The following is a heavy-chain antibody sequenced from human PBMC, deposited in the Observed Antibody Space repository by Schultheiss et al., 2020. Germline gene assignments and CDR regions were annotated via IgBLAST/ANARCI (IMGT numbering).Heavy chain of an antibody. CDR1: GGSVSSGSYY. J-gene: IGHJ5*02. Sequence: SETLSLTCTVSGGSVSSGSYYRSWIRQPPGKGLEWIGYIYYSGSTNYNPSLKSRVTISVDTSKNQFSLKLSSVTAADTAVYYCARGGIVGAHPNWFDPWGQGTLVTVSS. CDR3: ARGGIVGAHPNWFDP. V-gene: IGHV4-61*01. CDR2: IYYSGST. D-gene: IGHD1-26*01.